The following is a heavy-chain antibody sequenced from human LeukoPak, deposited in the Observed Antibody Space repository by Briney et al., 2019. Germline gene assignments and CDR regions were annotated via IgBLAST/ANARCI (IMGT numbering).Heavy chain of an antibody. CDR2: INSDGSST. CDR1: GFTFSNYW. CDR3: ERDYDSSGYYESDAFDI. J-gene: IGHJ3*02. V-gene: IGHV3-74*01. Sequence: PGGSLRLSCAASGFTFSNYWMHWVRQAPGKGLGWVSRINSDGSSTSYADSVKGRFTISRDNAKNTLYLQMNSLRAEDTAVYYCERDYDSSGYYESDAFDIWGQGTMVTVSS. D-gene: IGHD3-22*01.